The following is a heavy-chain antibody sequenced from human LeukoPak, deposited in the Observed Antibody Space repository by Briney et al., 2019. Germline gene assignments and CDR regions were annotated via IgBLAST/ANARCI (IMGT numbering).Heavy chain of an antibody. CDR2: VYTSGST. CDR3: ARGGYSGYDPYYFDY. J-gene: IGHJ4*02. V-gene: IGHV4-4*07. Sequence: VKPSETLSLTCTVSGGSIRNYYWNWIRQPAGKGLEWIGRVYTSGSTNCNPSLSSRVTMSIDTSENQFSLKLNSVTAADKAVYYCARGGYSGYDPYYFDYWGQGTLVTVSS. D-gene: IGHD5-12*01. CDR1: GGSIRNYY.